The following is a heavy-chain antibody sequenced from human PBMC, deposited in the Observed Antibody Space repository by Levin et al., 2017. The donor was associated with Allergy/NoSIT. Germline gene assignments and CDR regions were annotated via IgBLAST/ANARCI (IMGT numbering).Heavy chain of an antibody. CDR3: VRERVGYFDI. CDR1: GFSITSDHS. V-gene: IGHV4-38-2*02. Sequence: ESLKISCAVSGFSITSDHSWGWIRQSPGKGLEWIGSMYHTGTISYNPSLKSRVTKSRDTSTNQFSLNLSSVTAADTAVYFCVRERVGYFDIWGQGIMVTVST. CDR2: MYHTGTI. D-gene: IGHD3-22*01. J-gene: IGHJ3*02.